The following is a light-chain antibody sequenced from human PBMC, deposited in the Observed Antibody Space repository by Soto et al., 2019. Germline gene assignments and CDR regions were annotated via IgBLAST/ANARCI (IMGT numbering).Light chain of an antibody. V-gene: IGKV3-15*01. CDR2: VAS. Sequence: EIVMTQSPATLSVSPGERATLSCRASQSVSSNLAWYQQKPGQAPRLLIYVASTRATGIPARFRGSGSGTEFTLTLSSLQSEDFAVYYCKQYNNWPLAFGGGTKVDIK. CDR3: KQYNNWPLA. CDR1: QSVSSN. J-gene: IGKJ4*01.